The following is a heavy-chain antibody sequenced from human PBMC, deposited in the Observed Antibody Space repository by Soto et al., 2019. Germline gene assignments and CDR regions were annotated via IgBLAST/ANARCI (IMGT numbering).Heavy chain of an antibody. CDR1: GFAFSSFV. J-gene: IGHJ4*02. V-gene: IGHV3-30*03. D-gene: IGHD1-26*01. CDR2: ISSDGSDK. CDR3: ATLLGKSYYSRH. Sequence: QVQLVESGGGVVQPGRSLRLSCAASGFAFSSFVMQWVRQAPGKGLEWVAAISSDGSDKYYAVSVKGRFTMSRDNSKNTLYLQLSSLTTDDTAVYYCATLLGKSYYSRHWGQGTLVVVSS.